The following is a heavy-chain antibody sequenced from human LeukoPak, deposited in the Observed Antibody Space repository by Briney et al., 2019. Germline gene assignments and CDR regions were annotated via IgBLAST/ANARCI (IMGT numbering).Heavy chain of an antibody. Sequence: PGGSLRLSCAASGFTFSSYWMHWVRQAPGKGLVWVSRINGDGSSTTYADSVKGRFTISRDNARNTLYLQMNSLRAEDTAVYYCASLRLRGYSGYDLDSWGQGTLVTVSS. D-gene: IGHD5-12*01. V-gene: IGHV3-74*01. CDR3: ASLRLRGYSGYDLDS. CDR2: INGDGSST. CDR1: GFTFSSYW. J-gene: IGHJ4*02.